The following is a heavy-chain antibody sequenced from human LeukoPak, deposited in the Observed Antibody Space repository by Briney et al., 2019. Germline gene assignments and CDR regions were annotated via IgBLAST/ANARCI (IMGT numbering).Heavy chain of an antibody. D-gene: IGHD6-19*01. CDR3: ARDPVYSGWYAERAFDI. Sequence: SETLSLTCAVSGYSISSGYYWGWIRQPPGKGLEWIESIYHSGSTYYNPSLKSRVTISVDTSKNQFSLKLSSVTAADTAVYYCARDPVYSGWYAERAFDIWGQGTMVTVSS. CDR2: IYHSGST. J-gene: IGHJ3*02. V-gene: IGHV4-38-2*02. CDR1: GYSISSGYY.